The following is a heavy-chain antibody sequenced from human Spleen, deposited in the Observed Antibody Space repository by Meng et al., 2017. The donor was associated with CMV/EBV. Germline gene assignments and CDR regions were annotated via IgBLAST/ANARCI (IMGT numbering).Heavy chain of an antibody. CDR1: GFTFDDYT. V-gene: IGHV3-23*01. J-gene: IGHJ4*02. Sequence: GGSLRLSCTASGFTFDDYTMHWVRQAPGKGLEWVSGISGSGDITYYPDSVKGRFTISRDNSKNTLYLQINSLRAEDTAVYYCAKDMGGRFCSASSCYPALDQWGQGTLVTVSS. CDR2: ISGSGDIT. D-gene: IGHD2-2*01. CDR3: AKDMGGRFCSASSCYPALDQ.